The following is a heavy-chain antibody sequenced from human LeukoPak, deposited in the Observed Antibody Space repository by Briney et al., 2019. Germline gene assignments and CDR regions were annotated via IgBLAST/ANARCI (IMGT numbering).Heavy chain of an antibody. Sequence: PGGSLRLSCAASGFTFSSYAMSWVRQAPGKGLEWVSAISGSGGSTYYADSVKGRFTISRDNSKNTLYLQMNSLRAEDTAVYYCAKPRLQWWDYYLDYWGQGTLVTVSS. V-gene: IGHV3-23*01. J-gene: IGHJ4*02. D-gene: IGHD4-23*01. CDR2: ISGSGGST. CDR3: AKPRLQWWDYYLDY. CDR1: GFTFSSYA.